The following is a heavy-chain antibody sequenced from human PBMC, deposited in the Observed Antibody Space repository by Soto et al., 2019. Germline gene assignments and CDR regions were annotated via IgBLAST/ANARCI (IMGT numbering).Heavy chain of an antibody. CDR1: GGSISSYY. J-gene: IGHJ5*02. V-gene: IGHV4-59*01. Sequence: LSLTCTVSGGSISSYYWSWIRQPPGKGLEWIGYIYYSGSTNYNPSLKSRVTISVDTSKNQFSLKLSSVTAADTAVYYCARGGYNWNDSPFDPRGQGTLVTVS. D-gene: IGHD1-20*01. CDR3: ARGGYNWNDSPFDP. CDR2: IYYSGST.